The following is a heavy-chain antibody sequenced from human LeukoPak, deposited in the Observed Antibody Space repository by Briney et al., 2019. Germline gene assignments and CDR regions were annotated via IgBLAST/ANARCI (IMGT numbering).Heavy chain of an antibody. CDR2: INWNGGST. V-gene: IGHV3-20*04. J-gene: IGHJ6*03. CDR3: ARSGITGTPRYYYMDV. Sequence: PGGSLRLSCAASGFTFDDYGMNWVRQAPGKGLEWVSGINWNGGSTGYADSAKGRFTISRDNAKNSLYLQMNSLRAEDTALYYCARSGITGTPRYYYMDVWGKGATVTVSS. CDR1: GFTFDDYG. D-gene: IGHD1-7*01.